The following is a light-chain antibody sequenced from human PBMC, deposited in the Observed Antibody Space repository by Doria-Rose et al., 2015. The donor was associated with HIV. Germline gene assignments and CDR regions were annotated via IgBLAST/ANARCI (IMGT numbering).Light chain of an antibody. CDR2: GNT. V-gene: IGLV1-40*01. CDR3: QSYDSRLSVYV. J-gene: IGLJ1*01. CDR1: SSNIGAGFD. Sequence: QPVLTQPPSVSGAPGQRVAISCTGSSSNIGAGFDVNWYQQFPGTAPQLLIHGNTNRPSGVPDRFSGSKSGTSASLAISGLRAEEEADYYCQSYDSRLSVYVFGTGTKVTVL.